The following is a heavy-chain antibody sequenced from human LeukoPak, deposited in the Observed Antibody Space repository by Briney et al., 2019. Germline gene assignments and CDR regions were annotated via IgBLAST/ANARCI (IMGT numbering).Heavy chain of an antibody. CDR3: ARVYRGYEGWYFDL. V-gene: IGHV2-70*01. CDR2: IDWDDDE. CDR1: GFSLTTSGMC. J-gene: IGHJ2*01. D-gene: IGHD5-12*01. Sequence: SGPALVKPTQTLTLTCTFSGFSLTTSGMCVSWIRQPPGKALEWLALIDWDDDENYSTSLKTRLTISKDTSKNQVVLTMTNMDPVDSATYFCARVYRGYEGWYFDLWGRGTLVTDSS.